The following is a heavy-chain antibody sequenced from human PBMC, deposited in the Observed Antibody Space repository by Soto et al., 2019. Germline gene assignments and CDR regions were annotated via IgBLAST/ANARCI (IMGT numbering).Heavy chain of an antibody. CDR1: GGSISRGGYY. D-gene: IGHD4-17*01. CDR2: IYYSGST. J-gene: IGHJ4*02. Sequence: TSETLSLTCTVSGGSISRGGYYLSWIRQHPGKGLEWIGYIYYSGSTYYNPTLKSRVTISVDTSKNQFSLKLSSVTAADTAVYYCASDYGDLYFDDWGQGTLVTVSS. CDR3: ASDYGDLYFDD. V-gene: IGHV4-31*03.